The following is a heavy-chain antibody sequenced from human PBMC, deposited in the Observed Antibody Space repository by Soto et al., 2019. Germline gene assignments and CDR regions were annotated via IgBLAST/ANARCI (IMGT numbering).Heavy chain of an antibody. D-gene: IGHD7-27*01. CDR2: IYYSGST. V-gene: IGHV4-31*03. CDR3: ARTRTGVGYYGMDV. Sequence: SETLSLTCTVSGGPISSGCYYWSWIRQHPGKGLEWIGYIYYSGSTYYNPSLKSRVTISVDTSKNQFSLKVSSVTAADKAVYYCARTRTGVGYYGMDVWGQGTTVAVSS. CDR1: GGPISSGCYY. J-gene: IGHJ6*02.